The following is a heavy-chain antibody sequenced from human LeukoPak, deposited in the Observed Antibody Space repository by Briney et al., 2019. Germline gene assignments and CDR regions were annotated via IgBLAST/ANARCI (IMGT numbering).Heavy chain of an antibody. CDR2: FDPEDGET. V-gene: IGHV1-24*01. Sequence: ASVKLSCKASGYTFTGYYMHWVRQAPGQGLEWMGGFDPEDGETIYAQKFQGRVTMTEDTSTDTAYMELSSLRSEDTAVYYCATDLGGWGQGTLVTVSS. J-gene: IGHJ4*02. D-gene: IGHD2-15*01. CDR1: GYTFTGYY. CDR3: ATDLGG.